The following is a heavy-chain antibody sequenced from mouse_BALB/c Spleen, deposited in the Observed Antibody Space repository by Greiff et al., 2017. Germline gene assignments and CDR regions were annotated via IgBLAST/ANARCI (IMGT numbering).Heavy chain of an antibody. D-gene: IGHD1-1*01. J-gene: IGHJ1*01. CDR1: GFTFSSFG. CDR3: ARGITTAVEGYFDV. CDR2: ISSGSSTI. Sequence: EVHLVESGGGLVQPGGSRKLSCAASGFTFSSFGMHWVRQAPEKGLEWVAYISSGSSTIYYADTVKGRFTISRDNPKNTLFLQMTSLRSEDTAMYYCARGITTAVEGYFDVWGAGTTVTVSS. V-gene: IGHV5-17*02.